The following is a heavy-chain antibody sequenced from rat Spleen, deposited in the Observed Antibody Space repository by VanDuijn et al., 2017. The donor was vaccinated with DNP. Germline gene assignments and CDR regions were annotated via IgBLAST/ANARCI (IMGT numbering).Heavy chain of an antibody. CDR3: VTRGTWSDNWFAY. D-gene: IGHD1-11*01. CDR2: IKKDSTIM. V-gene: IGHV4-2*01. Sequence: EVQLVETGGGLVQPGRSLKLSCVASGFTFNTYWMFWVRQAPGKGLEWIGEIKKDSTIMNYNPSLKDRFTMSRDNAQASLFLQMNNLGSEDTAIYYCVTRGTWSDNWFAYWGQGTLVTVSS. CDR1: GFTFNTYW. J-gene: IGHJ3*01.